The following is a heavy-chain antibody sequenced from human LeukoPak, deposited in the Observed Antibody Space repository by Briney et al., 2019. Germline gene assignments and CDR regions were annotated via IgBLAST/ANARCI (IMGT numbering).Heavy chain of an antibody. CDR3: ARVYYSRSYDYWYFDL. CDR2: ISYSGST. J-gene: IGHJ2*01. D-gene: IGHD6-13*01. Sequence: SETLSLTCTVSGGSISSYYWSWIRQPPGKGLEWIGYISYSGSTKYNPSLKSRVTISVDTSKNQFSLKLSSVTAADAAVYYCARVYYSRSYDYWYFDLWGRGTLVTVSS. CDR1: GGSISSYY. V-gene: IGHV4-59*01.